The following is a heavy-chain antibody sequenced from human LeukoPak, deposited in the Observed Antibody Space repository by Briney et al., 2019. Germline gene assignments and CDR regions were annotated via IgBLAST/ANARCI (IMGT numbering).Heavy chain of an antibody. CDR3: ATGYTVSYYFDY. Sequence: GASVKVSCKVSGYTLTKLSMHWVRQAPGKGLEWMGGFDPEDGETIYAQKFQGRVTMTEDTPTDTAYMELSSLRSEDTAVYYCATGYTVSYYFDYWGQGTLVTVSS. CDR1: GYTLTKLS. V-gene: IGHV1-24*01. J-gene: IGHJ4*02. D-gene: IGHD6-13*01. CDR2: FDPEDGET.